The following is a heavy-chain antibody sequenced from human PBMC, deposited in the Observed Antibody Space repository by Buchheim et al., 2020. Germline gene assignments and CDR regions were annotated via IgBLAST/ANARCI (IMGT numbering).Heavy chain of an antibody. CDR3: AKRTTTTEFDY. D-gene: IGHD1-26*01. Sequence: QVQLVESGGGVVPPGGSLTLSCATSGFSFSNYGMHWVRQAPGKGLEWVTLISHDGSNAWYADSVRGRFTISRDNSRNPVFLQMNSLRADDTAVYYCAKRTTTTEFDYWGQGTL. CDR1: GFSFSNYG. J-gene: IGHJ4*02. CDR2: ISHDGSNA. V-gene: IGHV3-30*18.